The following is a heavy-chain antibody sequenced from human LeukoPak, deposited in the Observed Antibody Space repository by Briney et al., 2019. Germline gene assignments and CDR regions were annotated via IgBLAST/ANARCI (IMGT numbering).Heavy chain of an antibody. CDR3: AKGGSSSWDYFDY. CDR1: GFTFRSYG. Sequence: PGGSLRLSCAASGFTFRSYGMHWVRQAPGKGLEWVAFIRCDGNIKHYADSVKGRFTISRDSSKNTLHLQMNSLRPEDTAVYCCAKGGSSSWDYFDYWGQGTLVTVSS. V-gene: IGHV3-30*02. CDR2: IRCDGNIK. D-gene: IGHD6-13*01. J-gene: IGHJ4*02.